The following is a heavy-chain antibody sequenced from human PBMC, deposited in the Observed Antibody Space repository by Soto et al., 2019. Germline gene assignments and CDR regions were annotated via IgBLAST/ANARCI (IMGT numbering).Heavy chain of an antibody. CDR3: ARDLAHGEYGDY. J-gene: IGHJ4*02. CDR1: GFTFSSYW. D-gene: IGHD4-17*01. Sequence: EGSLRLSCAASGFTFSSYWMHWVRQAPGKGLVWVSRISSDGGKTNHADSVKGRFTISRDNAKNTLYLQMNSLRVEDTAVYYCARDLAHGEYGDYWGQGILVTVS. CDR2: ISSDGGKT. V-gene: IGHV3-74*01.